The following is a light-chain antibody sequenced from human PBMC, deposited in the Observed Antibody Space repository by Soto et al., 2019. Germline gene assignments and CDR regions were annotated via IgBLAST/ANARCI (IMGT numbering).Light chain of an antibody. CDR1: QSVSSD. CDR3: QQYGSSPLT. Sequence: EIVMTQSPATLSVSPGDRATLSCMASQSVSSDLAWYQHKPGQAPRLLIYGASTRATGISARFSGSGSGTEFTLTISRLEPEDFAVYYCQQYGSSPLTFGGGTKVDI. V-gene: IGKV3-15*01. J-gene: IGKJ4*01. CDR2: GAS.